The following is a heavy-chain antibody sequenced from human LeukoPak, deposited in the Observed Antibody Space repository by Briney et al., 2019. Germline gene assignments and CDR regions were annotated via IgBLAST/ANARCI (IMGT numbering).Heavy chain of an antibody. CDR3: ARAKDSSGYHRN. V-gene: IGHV3-73*01. Sequence: GGSLRLSCAASGFTFSGSAMHWVRQASGKGLEWVGRIRSKANSYATAYAASVKGRFTISRDDSKNTAYLQMNSLKTEDTAVYYCARAKDSSGYHRNWGQGTLVTVSS. D-gene: IGHD3-22*01. CDR2: IRSKANSYAT. CDR1: GFTFSGSA. J-gene: IGHJ4*02.